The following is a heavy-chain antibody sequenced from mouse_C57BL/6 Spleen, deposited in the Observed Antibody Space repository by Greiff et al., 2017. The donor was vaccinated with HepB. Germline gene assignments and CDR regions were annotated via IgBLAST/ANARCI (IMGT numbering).Heavy chain of an antibody. V-gene: IGHV1-53*01. CDR1: GYTFTSYW. D-gene: IGHD2-5*01. CDR3: ARAVVGLSTAYYSNYYYAMDY. Sequence: VQLQQSGTELVKPGASVKLSCKASGYTFTSYWMHWVKQRPGQGLEWIGNINPSNGGTNYNEKFKSKATLTVDKSSSTAYMQLSSLTSEDSAVYYCARAVVGLSTAYYSNYYYAMDYWGQGTSVTVSS. J-gene: IGHJ4*01. CDR2: INPSNGGT.